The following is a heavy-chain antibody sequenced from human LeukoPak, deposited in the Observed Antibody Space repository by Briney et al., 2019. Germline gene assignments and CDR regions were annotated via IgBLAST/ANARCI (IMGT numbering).Heavy chain of an antibody. J-gene: IGHJ4*02. CDR3: ATRRGRSSGYYPPSY. D-gene: IGHD3-22*01. Sequence: GGSLRLSCAASGFNVSSNYMSWVRQAPGRGLEGVSVIYSGGSPYYADSVKGRFTISRDNSKNPLYLQMNSLRAEDTAVYYCATRRGRSSGYYPPSYWGQGTLVTVSS. CDR1: GFNVSSNY. V-gene: IGHV3-53*01. CDR2: IYSGGSP.